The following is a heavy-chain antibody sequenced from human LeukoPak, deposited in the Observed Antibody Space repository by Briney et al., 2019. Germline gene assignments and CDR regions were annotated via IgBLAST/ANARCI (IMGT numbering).Heavy chain of an antibody. V-gene: IGHV4-59*01. CDR2: IYYSGST. CDR1: GGSISSYY. CDR3: ARDRSGGSLLFDP. D-gene: IGHD1-26*01. J-gene: IGHJ5*02. Sequence: PSETLSLTCTVSGGSISSYYWSWIRQPPGKGLEWIGYIYYSGSTNYNPSLKSRVTISVDTSKNQFSLKLSSVTAADTAVYYCARDRSGGSLLFDPWGQGTLVTVSS.